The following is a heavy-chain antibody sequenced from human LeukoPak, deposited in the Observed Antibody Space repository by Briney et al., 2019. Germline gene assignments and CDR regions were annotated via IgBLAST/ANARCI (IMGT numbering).Heavy chain of an antibody. D-gene: IGHD5-12*01. CDR3: ARYQPSCYESDH. J-gene: IGHJ4*02. CDR1: GFPFSNYW. Sequence: PGGSLTLSCVASGFPFSNYWMHWVRQSPGKGLIWVGRIGHDGSAAVYADSVKGRFTISRDNARSTLYLQMSSRTAEDTAVYFCARYQPSCYESDHWGQGTLVTVSS. V-gene: IGHV3-74*01. CDR2: IGHDGSAA.